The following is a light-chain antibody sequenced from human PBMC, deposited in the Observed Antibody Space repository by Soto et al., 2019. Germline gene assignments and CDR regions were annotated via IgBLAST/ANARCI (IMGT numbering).Light chain of an antibody. V-gene: IGKV3-20*01. J-gene: IGKJ1*01. Sequence: IVLTQSPGTLSLSPLERAILSCRASQSVSNNYLAWYQQKPGQAPRVLIYGASNRATGIPDRFSGSGSGTDFTLTISRLEPEDFAVYYCQQYGRSGTLGQGPAVDI. CDR2: GAS. CDR3: QQYGRSGT. CDR1: QSVSNNY.